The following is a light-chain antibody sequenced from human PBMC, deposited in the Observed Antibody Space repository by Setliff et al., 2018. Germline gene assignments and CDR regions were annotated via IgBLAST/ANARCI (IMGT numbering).Light chain of an antibody. CDR1: QSVSSSY. J-gene: IGKJ3*01. CDR2: GAS. Sequence: VMTQSPGTLSLSPGERATLSCRASQSVSSSYLAWYQQKPGQAPRLLIYGASSRATGIPDRFSGSGSGTDFTLTISRLEPEDFAVYYCQQYGSSPFTFGPGTKVDIK. V-gene: IGKV3-20*01. CDR3: QQYGSSPFT.